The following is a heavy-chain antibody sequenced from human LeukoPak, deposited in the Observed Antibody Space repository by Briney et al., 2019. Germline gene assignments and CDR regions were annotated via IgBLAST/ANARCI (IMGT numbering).Heavy chain of an antibody. V-gene: IGHV3-30*02. J-gene: IGHJ6*02. D-gene: IGHD3-10*01. CDR3: AKIRFGEYYYYYGMDV. Sequence: SGGSLRLSCAASGFTFSSYGMHWVRQAPGKGLEWVAFIRYDGSNKYYADSVKGRFTISRDNPKDTLYLQMNSLRAEDTAVYYCAKIRFGEYYYYYGMDVWGQGTTVTVSS. CDR1: GFTFSSYG. CDR2: IRYDGSNK.